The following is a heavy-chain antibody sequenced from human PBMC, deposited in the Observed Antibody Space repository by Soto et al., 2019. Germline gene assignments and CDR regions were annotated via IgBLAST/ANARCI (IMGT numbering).Heavy chain of an antibody. D-gene: IGHD3-10*01. CDR3: AREEYYYGSGAFFDY. J-gene: IGHJ4*02. CDR2: IIPILGIA. Sequence: QVQLVQSGAEVKKPGSSVKVSCKASGGTFSSYTISWVRQAPGQGLEWMGRIIPILGIANYAQKFQGRVTXTSXXSXRTAYMELSSLRSEDTAVYYCAREEYYYGSGAFFDYWGQGTLVTVSS. V-gene: IGHV1-69*08. CDR1: GGTFSSYT.